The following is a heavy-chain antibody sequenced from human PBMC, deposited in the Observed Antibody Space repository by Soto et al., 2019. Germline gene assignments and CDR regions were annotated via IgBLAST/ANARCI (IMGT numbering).Heavy chain of an antibody. CDR3: AKDGKTPEAETLDY. D-gene: IGHD2-15*01. V-gene: IGHV3-30*18. CDR1: GFTFSSYG. Sequence: GGSLRLSCAASGFTFSSYGMHWVRQAPGKGLEWVAVISYDGSNKYYADSVKGRFTISRDNSKNTLYLQMNSLRAEDTAVYYCAKDGKTPEAETLDYWGQGTLVTGSS. CDR2: ISYDGSNK. J-gene: IGHJ4*02.